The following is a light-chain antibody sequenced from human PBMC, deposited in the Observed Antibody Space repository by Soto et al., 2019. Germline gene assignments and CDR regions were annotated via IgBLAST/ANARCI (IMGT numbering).Light chain of an antibody. CDR2: AAS. V-gene: IGKV1-39*01. Sequence: DIQMTQSPSSLSASERDRVTITCRASQSISNFLNWYQQKPGKAPKLLISAASSLEGGVPSRFSGSGSGTDFTLTISSLQPEDFATYYCQQSYNIPRTFGQGTRLQIK. CDR1: QSISNF. J-gene: IGKJ2*01. CDR3: QQSYNIPRT.